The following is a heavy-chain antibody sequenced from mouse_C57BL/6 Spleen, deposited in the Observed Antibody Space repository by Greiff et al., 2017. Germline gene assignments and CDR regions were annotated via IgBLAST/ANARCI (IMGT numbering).Heavy chain of an antibody. CDR3: ARGSPYLYAMDY. V-gene: IGHV1-72*01. Sequence: QVQLKQPGAELVKPGASVKLSCKASGYTFTSYWMHLVKLWPGRGPEWIGRIDPNSGGTNDNEKLKSKVTLAVDKPSSTAYMQLSSRTSEDSAVYCCARGSPYLYAMDYWGQGTGVTVAS. CDR2: IDPNSGGT. CDR1: GYTFTSYW. J-gene: IGHJ4*01. D-gene: IGHD5-1*01.